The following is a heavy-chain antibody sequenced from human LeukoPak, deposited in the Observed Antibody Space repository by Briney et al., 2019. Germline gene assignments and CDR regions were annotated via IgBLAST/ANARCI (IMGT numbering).Heavy chain of an antibody. CDR3: ARQGMSYCYFDL. V-gene: IGHV4-59*08. J-gene: IGHJ2*01. CDR1: GGSISGKY. CDR2: IYYTGTT. Sequence: SETLSLTCSVSGGSISGKYWSWIRQPPGKGLEWIGYIYYTGTTNYNPSLKGRVSISVDPSKNQFSLDLTSVTAADTAVYYCARQGMSYCYFDLWGRGTLVTVSS.